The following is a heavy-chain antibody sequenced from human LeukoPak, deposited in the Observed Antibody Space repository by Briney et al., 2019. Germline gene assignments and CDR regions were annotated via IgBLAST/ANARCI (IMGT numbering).Heavy chain of an antibody. J-gene: IGHJ4*02. CDR2: ISTSSSYI. Sequence: GGSLRLSCAASGFTFSSHSMTWVRQAPGKGLEWVSSISTSSSYIYYADSVKGRFTISRDNAKKSLYLQMNSLRAEDTAVYYCGRDTDFDYWGQGTLVTVSS. CDR1: GFTFSSHS. CDR3: GRDTDFDY. V-gene: IGHV3-21*01.